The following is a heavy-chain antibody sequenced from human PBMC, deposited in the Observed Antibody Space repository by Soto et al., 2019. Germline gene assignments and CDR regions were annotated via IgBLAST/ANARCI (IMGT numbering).Heavy chain of an antibody. CDR3: ARHGIYEDIVVVPAAKYYYYYYMDV. Sequence: PSETLSLTCRVSGGSITSGAYYWTWIRQHPGQGLDWIGYIYHSGTTSYNPSLKSRVTISIDTSKNQFSLKLSSVTAADTAVYYCARHGIYEDIVVVPAAKYYYYYYMDVWGKGTTVTVSS. CDR1: GGSITSGAYY. J-gene: IGHJ6*03. V-gene: IGHV4-61*08. D-gene: IGHD2-2*01. CDR2: IYHSGTT.